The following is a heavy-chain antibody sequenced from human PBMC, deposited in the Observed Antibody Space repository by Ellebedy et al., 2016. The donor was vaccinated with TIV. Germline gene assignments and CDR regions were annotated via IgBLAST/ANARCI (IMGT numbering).Heavy chain of an antibody. Sequence: MPGGSLRLSCTVSGGSISSYYWSWIPQPPGTGLEWIGYIYYSGSTNYNPSLKSRVTISVDTSKNQFSLKLSSVTAADTAVYYCARVVWQLPVSYAFDIWGQGTMVTVSS. V-gene: IGHV4-59*01. J-gene: IGHJ3*02. D-gene: IGHD2-15*01. CDR1: GGSISSYY. CDR3: ARVVWQLPVSYAFDI. CDR2: IYYSGST.